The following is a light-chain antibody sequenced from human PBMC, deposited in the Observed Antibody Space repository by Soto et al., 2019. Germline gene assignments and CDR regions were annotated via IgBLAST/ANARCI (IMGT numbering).Light chain of an antibody. V-gene: IGLV2-14*01. CDR2: DVS. CDR1: SSDVGGYNY. Sequence: QSVLTQPASVSGSPGQSITISCTGTSSDVGGYNYVSWYQQHPGKAPKLMIYDVSNRPSGVSNRFSGSKSGNTAFLTISGLQAEDEADYYCSPYTSSSRYVFGTGTKVTVL. J-gene: IGLJ1*01. CDR3: SPYTSSSRYV.